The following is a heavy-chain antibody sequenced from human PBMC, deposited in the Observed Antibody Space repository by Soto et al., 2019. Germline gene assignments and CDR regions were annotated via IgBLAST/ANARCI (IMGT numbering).Heavy chain of an antibody. J-gene: IGHJ5*02. CDR2: ISHDGVTK. CDR1: GSTFPNYP. CDR3: VRGGHSSSWERLDP. Sequence: VQLVESGGGVIHPGKSLRLSCTASGSTFPNYPMHWVRQAPDKGLEWVAVISHDGVTKNSADSVKGRFTISRDNSRNTLYLQMNSLRIEDTAMYYCVRGGHSSSWERLDPWGQGTLVTVSS. V-gene: IGHV3-30-3*01. D-gene: IGHD6-19*01.